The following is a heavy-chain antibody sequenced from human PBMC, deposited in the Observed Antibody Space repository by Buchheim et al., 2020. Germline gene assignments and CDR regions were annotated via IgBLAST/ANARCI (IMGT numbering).Heavy chain of an antibody. CDR2: ISYDGSNK. D-gene: IGHD3-10*01. CDR3: AKDAHGSGSYYLDY. Sequence: VQLVESGGGLVQPGGSLRLSCAASGFTFSSYGMHWVRQAPGKGLEWVAVISYDGSNKYYADSVKGRFTISRDNSKNTLYLQMNSLRAEDTAVYYCAKDAHGSGSYYLDYWGQGTL. V-gene: IGHV3-30*18. J-gene: IGHJ4*02. CDR1: GFTFSSYG.